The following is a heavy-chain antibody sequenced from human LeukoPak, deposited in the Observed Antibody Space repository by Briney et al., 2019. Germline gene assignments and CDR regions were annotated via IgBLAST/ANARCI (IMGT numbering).Heavy chain of an antibody. Sequence: GSLILSCAASGFTFSNFDMHWVRQAPGKGLEGVALIWYDGSSEYYADSVKGRFTISRDNSKTTLYLKLNSLRAEDTAVYYCARDHTSDDYLWGSYRHGDYFDYWGQGSLVTVSS. V-gene: IGHV3-33*01. D-gene: IGHD3-16*02. CDR2: IWYDGSSE. J-gene: IGHJ4*02. CDR3: ARDHTSDDYLWGSYRHGDYFDY. CDR1: GFTFSNFD.